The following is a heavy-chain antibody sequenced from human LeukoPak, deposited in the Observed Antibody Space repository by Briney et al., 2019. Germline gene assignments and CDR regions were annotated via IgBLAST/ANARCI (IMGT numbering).Heavy chain of an antibody. CDR3: AKGPRIVGALDHYYMDV. D-gene: IGHD1-26*01. J-gene: IGHJ6*03. CDR1: GFTFSSYA. V-gene: IGHV3-23*01. CDR2: ISGSGGST. Sequence: PGGSLRLSCAASGFTFSSYAMSWVRQAPGKGLEWVSAISGSGGSTYYADSVKGRFTISRDNSKNTLYLQMNSLRAEDTAVYYCAKGPRIVGALDHYYMDVWGKGTTVTVSS.